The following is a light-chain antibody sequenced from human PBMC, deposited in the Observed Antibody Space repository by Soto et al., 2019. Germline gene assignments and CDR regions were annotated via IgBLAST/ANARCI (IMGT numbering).Light chain of an antibody. Sequence: DIVMTQSPATLSVCPGEGATLSCRASQSVSSSSLAWYQQKPGQAPRLLIYDASNRATAIPARFSGSGSGTDFTLTISSLEPEDFAVYYCQQRSNWLTVGGGTKVDIK. CDR1: QSVSSSS. CDR2: DAS. CDR3: QQRSNWLT. J-gene: IGKJ4*01. V-gene: IGKV3D-20*02.